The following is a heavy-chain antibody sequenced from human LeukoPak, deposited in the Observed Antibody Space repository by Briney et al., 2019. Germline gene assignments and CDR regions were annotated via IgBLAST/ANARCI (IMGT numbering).Heavy chain of an antibody. D-gene: IGHD4-23*01. Sequence: GASVKVSCKASGGTFSSYAISWVRQAPGQGLEWMGGIIPIFDTANYAQKFQGRVTITADESTSTAYMELSSLRSEDTAVYYCARVRYGGNPRWYFDLWGRGTLVTVSS. V-gene: IGHV1-69*01. J-gene: IGHJ2*01. CDR2: IIPIFDTA. CDR3: ARVRYGGNPRWYFDL. CDR1: GGTFSSYA.